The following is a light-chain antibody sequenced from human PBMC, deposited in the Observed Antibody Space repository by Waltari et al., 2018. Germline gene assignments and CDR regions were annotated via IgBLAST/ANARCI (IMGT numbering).Light chain of an antibody. CDR1: QDIRNE. Sequence: AIQMIQSPSSLSASVGDRVTITCRASQDIRNELGWYQQKPGRAPDLLIYAASTLQGGVPSRFSGSGSGTDFTLTISNLQPEDSATYYCLQDYNYPRTFGQGTKVEIK. CDR3: LQDYNYPRT. CDR2: AAS. V-gene: IGKV1-6*01. J-gene: IGKJ1*01.